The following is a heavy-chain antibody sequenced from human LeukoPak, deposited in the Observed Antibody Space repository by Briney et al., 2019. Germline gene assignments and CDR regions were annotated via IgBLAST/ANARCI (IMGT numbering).Heavy chain of an antibody. CDR2: ISSMGVST. D-gene: IGHD2-2*01. Sequence: GGSLRLSCADSGFTLSSYTMNWVRQAPGKGLEWVSGISSMGVSTYYADSVKGRFTISRDNSKNTLYLQMDSLGTEDTAVYYCARMPSTEIYYFYYMDVWGKGTTVTVSS. CDR3: ARMPSTEIYYFYYMDV. J-gene: IGHJ6*03. V-gene: IGHV3-23*01. CDR1: GFTLSSYT.